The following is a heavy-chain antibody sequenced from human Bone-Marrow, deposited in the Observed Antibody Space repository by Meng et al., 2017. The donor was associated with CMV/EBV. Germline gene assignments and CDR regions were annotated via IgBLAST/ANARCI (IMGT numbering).Heavy chain of an antibody. J-gene: IGHJ6*02. V-gene: IGHV3-23*03. D-gene: IGHD3-3*01. CDR3: AKANYDFWSGFDYYYYGMDV. CDR2: IYSGGSST. Sequence: SCAASGFTFSSYAMSWVRQAPGKGLEWVSVIYSGGSSTYYADSVKGRFTISRDNSKNTLYLQMNSLRAEDTAVYYCAKANYDFWSGFDYYYYGMDVWGQGTTVTVSS. CDR1: GFTFSSYA.